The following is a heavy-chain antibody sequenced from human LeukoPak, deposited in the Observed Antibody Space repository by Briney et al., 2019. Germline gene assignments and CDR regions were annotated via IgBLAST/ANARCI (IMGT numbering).Heavy chain of an antibody. CDR1: GFTFSSYW. CDR3: AREPDSGPPFDY. J-gene: IGHJ4*02. Sequence: GSLRLSCAASGFTFSSYWMHWVRQAPGKGLVWVSRINTDGSSTSYADSVKGRFTISRDNAKNTLYLQMNSLRAEDTAVYYCAREPDSGPPFDYWGQGTLVTVSS. CDR2: INTDGSST. V-gene: IGHV3-74*01. D-gene: IGHD2-15*01.